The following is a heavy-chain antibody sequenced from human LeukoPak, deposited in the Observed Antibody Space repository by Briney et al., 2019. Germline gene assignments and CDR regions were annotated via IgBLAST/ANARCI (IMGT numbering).Heavy chain of an antibody. CDR2: IGGSGGST. Sequence: GGSLRLFCSASGFTFSSYAMSWVRQAPGKGLAWVSAIGGSGGSTYYADSVKGRFTISRDNSKNTLYLQMNSLRAEDTAVYYCAKVNSGYDLSHFDCWGQGTLVTVPS. V-gene: IGHV3-23*01. J-gene: IGHJ4*02. CDR1: GFTFSSYA. D-gene: IGHD5-12*01. CDR3: AKVNSGYDLSHFDC.